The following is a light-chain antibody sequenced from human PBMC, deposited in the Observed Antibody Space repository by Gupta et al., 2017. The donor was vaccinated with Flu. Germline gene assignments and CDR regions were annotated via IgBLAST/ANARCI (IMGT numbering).Light chain of an antibody. CDR2: GAC. Sequence: EMVLTQSPGTLSLSPGERATLSCRASQSIHNNFLAWYLHKPGLAPRLIIYGACKRASGIPDRFSGSGGGKDFTPTSSRQEDEDFAVYYGQHDSSSFTFGRGTKVEIK. CDR3: QHDSSSFT. V-gene: IGKV3-20*01. CDR1: QSIHNNF. J-gene: IGKJ4*01.